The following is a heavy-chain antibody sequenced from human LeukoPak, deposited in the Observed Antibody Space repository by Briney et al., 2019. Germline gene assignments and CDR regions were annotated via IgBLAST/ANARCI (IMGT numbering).Heavy chain of an antibody. J-gene: IGHJ6*02. V-gene: IGHV3-7*01. D-gene: IGHD3-3*01. CDR1: GFTFSSYW. Sequence: GGSLRLSCAASGFTFSSYWMSWVRQAPGKGLEWVANIKQDGSEKYYVDSVKGRFTISRDNAKNSLYLQMNSLRAEDTAVYYCARDPYYDFWSGAGYGMDVWGQGTTVTVSS. CDR2: IKQDGSEK. CDR3: ARDPYYDFWSGAGYGMDV.